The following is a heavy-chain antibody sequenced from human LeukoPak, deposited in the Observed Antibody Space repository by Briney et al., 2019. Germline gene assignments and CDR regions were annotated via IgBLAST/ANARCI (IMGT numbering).Heavy chain of an antibody. Sequence: PSETLSLTCTVSSGSFSNYYWSWIRQPAGKGLEWIGRIHPSGTTYFNPSLKSRVTMSVDTSQSQFSLRLTSMTAADTAVYFCARGDYYDGGGRNWFDPWGQGILVAVSS. J-gene: IGHJ5*02. V-gene: IGHV4-4*07. CDR1: SGSFSNYY. CDR2: IHPSGTT. D-gene: IGHD3-16*01. CDR3: ARGDYYDGGGRNWFDP.